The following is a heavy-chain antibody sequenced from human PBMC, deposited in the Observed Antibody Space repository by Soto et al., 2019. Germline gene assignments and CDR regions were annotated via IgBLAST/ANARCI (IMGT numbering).Heavy chain of an antibody. CDR2: IYYSGST. J-gene: IGHJ5*02. V-gene: IGHV4-31*03. CDR1: GGSISSGGYY. Sequence: KASETLSLTCTVSGGSISSGGYYWSWIRQHPGKGLEWIGYIYYSGSTYYNPSLKSRVTISVDMSKNQFSLKLSSVTAADTAVYYCASYYGGNSFLWFDPWGQGTLVTVSS. D-gene: IGHD4-17*01. CDR3: ASYYGGNSFLWFDP.